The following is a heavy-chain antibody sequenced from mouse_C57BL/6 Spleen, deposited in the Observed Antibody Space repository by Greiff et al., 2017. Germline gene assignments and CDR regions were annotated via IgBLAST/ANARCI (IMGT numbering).Heavy chain of an antibody. D-gene: IGHD1-1*01. CDR3: TTPITTVKAWYCDV. Sequence: EVQLQQSGAELVRPGASVKLSCTASGFNIKDYYMHWVKQRPEQGLEWIGRIDPEDGDTEYAPKFQGKATMTADTSSNTAYLQLSSLTSEDTAVYYCTTPITTVKAWYCDVWGTGTTVTVSS. CDR1: GFNIKDYY. V-gene: IGHV14-1*01. CDR2: IDPEDGDT. J-gene: IGHJ1*03.